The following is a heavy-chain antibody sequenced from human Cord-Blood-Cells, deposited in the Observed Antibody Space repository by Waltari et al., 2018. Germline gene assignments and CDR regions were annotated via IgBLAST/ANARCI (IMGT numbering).Heavy chain of an antibody. J-gene: IGHJ2*01. V-gene: IGHV4-39*01. D-gene: IGHD3-22*01. CDR1: GGSISSSSYY. CDR3: ARLYSSYWYFDL. Sequence: QLQLQESGPGLVKPSETLSPTCTVSGGSISSSSYYWGWIRQPPGKGLGWIGSIYDSGRSYYNAALKRRSTIAVDTAKSQFSLRLSSVTAADTAVDYGARLYSSYWYFDLWGRGTLVTVAS. CDR2: IYDSGRS.